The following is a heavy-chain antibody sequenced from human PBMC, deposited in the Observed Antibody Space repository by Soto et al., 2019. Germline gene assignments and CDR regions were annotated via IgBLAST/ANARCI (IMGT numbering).Heavy chain of an antibody. Sequence: SETLSLTCTVSGGSISSYYWSWIRQPPGKGLEWIGYIYYSGSTNYNPSLKSRVTISVDTSKNQFSLKLSSVTAADTAVYYCARADDSSGYFSLDYWGQGTLVTVSS. D-gene: IGHD3-22*01. CDR3: ARADDSSGYFSLDY. CDR1: GGSISSYY. J-gene: IGHJ4*02. CDR2: IYYSGST. V-gene: IGHV4-59*01.